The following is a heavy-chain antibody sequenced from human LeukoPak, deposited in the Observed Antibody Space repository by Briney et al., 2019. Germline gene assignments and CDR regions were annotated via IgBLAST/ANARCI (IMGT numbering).Heavy chain of an antibody. CDR1: GFTFRNYA. Sequence: GGSLRLSCAASGFTFRNYAMSWVRQAPGKGLEWVSVIYSGGSTYYADSVKGRFTISRDNSKNTLYLQMNSLRAEDTAVYYCARVPLHCSGGSCLKYYFDYWGQGTLVTVSS. J-gene: IGHJ4*02. V-gene: IGHV3-53*01. CDR3: ARVPLHCSGGSCLKYYFDY. CDR2: IYSGGST. D-gene: IGHD2-15*01.